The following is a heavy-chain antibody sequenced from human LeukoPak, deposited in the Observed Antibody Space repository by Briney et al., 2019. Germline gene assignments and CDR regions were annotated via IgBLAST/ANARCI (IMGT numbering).Heavy chain of an antibody. CDR1: GFTFTSYS. CDR3: AKGGKWDVTPFDY. CDR2: ISGGGGST. Sequence: GGSLRLPCAASGFTFTSYSMNWVRQAPGKGLEWVSTISGGGGSTYYADSVKGRFTISRDNSKNTLYLQVNSLRAEDTAVYYCAKGGKWDVTPFDYWGQGTLVTVSS. D-gene: IGHD1-26*01. J-gene: IGHJ4*02. V-gene: IGHV3-23*01.